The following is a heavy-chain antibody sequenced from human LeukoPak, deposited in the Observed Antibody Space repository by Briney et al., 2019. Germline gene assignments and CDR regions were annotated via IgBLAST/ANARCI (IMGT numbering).Heavy chain of an antibody. CDR2: IRYDGSNK. V-gene: IGHV3-30*02. CDR3: AKDRVVVITSYYFDY. J-gene: IGHJ4*02. CDR1: GFTFSSYD. D-gene: IGHD3-22*01. Sequence: PGGSLRLSCAASGFTFSSYDIHWVRQAPGKGLEWVAFIRYDGSNKYYADSVRGRFTISRDNSKNTLYLQMNSLRAEGTAVYYCAKDRVVVITSYYFDYWGQGTLVTVSS.